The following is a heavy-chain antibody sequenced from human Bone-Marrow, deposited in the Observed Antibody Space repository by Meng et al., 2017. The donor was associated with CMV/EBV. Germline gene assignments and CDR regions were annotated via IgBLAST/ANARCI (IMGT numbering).Heavy chain of an antibody. CDR3: ARGRGDIDIVVVPAAIDYYYGMDV. V-gene: IGHV1-69*05. CDR1: GGTFSSYA. Sequence: SVKVSCKASGGTFSSYAISWVRQALGQGLEWMGGIIPIFGTANYAQKFQGRVTITTDESTSTAYMELSSLRSEDTAVYYCARGRGDIDIVVVPAAIDYYYGMDVWGQGTTVTVSS. D-gene: IGHD2-2*01. J-gene: IGHJ6*02. CDR2: IIPIFGTA.